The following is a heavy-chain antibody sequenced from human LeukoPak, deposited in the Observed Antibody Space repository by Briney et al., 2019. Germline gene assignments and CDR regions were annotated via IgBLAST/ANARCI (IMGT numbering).Heavy chain of an antibody. CDR3: ARLYCSGGNCYGAFDI. V-gene: IGHV4-39*01. CDR1: GGSISSRSYY. D-gene: IGHD2-15*01. CDR2: IHYTGST. Sequence: TSETLSLTCTVSGGSISSRSYYWGWIRQPPGKGLEWIGSIHYTGSTYYNPSRKSRLTISVDTSKNQFSLKLSSVTAADTAVYYCARLYCSGGNCYGAFDIWGQGTMVTVSS. J-gene: IGHJ3*02.